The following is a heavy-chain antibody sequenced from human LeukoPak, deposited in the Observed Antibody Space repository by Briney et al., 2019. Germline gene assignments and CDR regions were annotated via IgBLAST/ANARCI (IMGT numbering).Heavy chain of an antibody. J-gene: IGHJ4*02. CDR2: IYYSGST. CDR3: ARALRGYSYGRAIDY. D-gene: IGHD5-18*01. Sequence: PSETLSLTCTVSGGSISSYHWSWIRQPPGKGLEWIGYIYYSGSTNYNPSLKSRVTISVDTSKNQFSLKLSSVTAADTAVYYCARALRGYSYGRAIDYWGQGTLVTVSS. V-gene: IGHV4-59*01. CDR1: GGSISSYH.